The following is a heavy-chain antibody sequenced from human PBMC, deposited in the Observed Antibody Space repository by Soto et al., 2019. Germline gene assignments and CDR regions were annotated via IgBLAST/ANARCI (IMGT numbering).Heavy chain of an antibody. CDR3: ARGRYGDY. D-gene: IGHD1-1*01. CDR2: ISAHNGNT. V-gene: IGHV1-18*01. CDR1: GYGFTTYG. J-gene: IGHJ4*02. Sequence: QVHLVQSGAEVKKPGASVKVSCKGSGYGFTTYGITWVRQAPGQGLEWMAWISAHNGNTNYAQKVQGRVTVTRDTSTSTAYMELRSLRYDDTAVYDGARGRYGDYWGQGALVTVSS.